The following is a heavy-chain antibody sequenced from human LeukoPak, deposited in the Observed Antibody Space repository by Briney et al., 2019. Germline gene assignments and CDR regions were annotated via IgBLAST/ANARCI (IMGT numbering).Heavy chain of an antibody. CDR1: GYSFTSYW. Sequence: GESLKISCKGSGYSFTSYWIFWVRQMPGKGLEWMGKIDPSDSYTNYNPSFQGHVTISVDKSISTAYLQWGSLGSSDTAMYYCATSPSSWSTPDFWGQGTLVTVSS. CDR2: IDPSDSYT. D-gene: IGHD6-13*01. V-gene: IGHV5-10-1*01. J-gene: IGHJ4*02. CDR3: ATSPSSWSTPDF.